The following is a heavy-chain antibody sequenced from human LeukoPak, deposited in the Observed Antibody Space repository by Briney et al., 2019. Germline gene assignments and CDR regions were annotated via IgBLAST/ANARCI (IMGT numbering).Heavy chain of an antibody. CDR1: GGSISGYY. Sequence: SETLSLTCTVSGGSISGYYWTWIRQPPGKRLEGIGYIDDSGTTSYNSPLKSRVTISVDTSKNQFSLKLTSVTAADTALYYCGRDVHCRGGTCSTFWGQGTLVTVS. J-gene: IGHJ4*02. D-gene: IGHD2-15*01. CDR3: GRDVHCRGGTCSTF. CDR2: IDDSGTT. V-gene: IGHV4-59*01.